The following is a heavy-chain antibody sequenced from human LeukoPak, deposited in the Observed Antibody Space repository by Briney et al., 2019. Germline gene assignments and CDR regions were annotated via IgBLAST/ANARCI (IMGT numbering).Heavy chain of an antibody. CDR2: ISYDGSNK. CDR3: AKGGITIFGVVIIPSFDY. J-gene: IGHJ4*02. Sequence: GGSLRLSCAASGFTFSSYAMHWVRQAPGKGLEWVAVISYDGSNKYYADSVKGRFTISRDNSKNTLYLQMNSLRAEDTAVYYCAKGGITIFGVVIIPSFDYWGQGTLVTVSS. CDR1: GFTFSSYA. V-gene: IGHV3-30*04. D-gene: IGHD3-3*01.